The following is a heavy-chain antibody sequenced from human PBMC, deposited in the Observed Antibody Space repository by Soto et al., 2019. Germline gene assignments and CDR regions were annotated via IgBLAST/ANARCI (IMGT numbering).Heavy chain of an antibody. CDR3: APRLAFALAGQSISLDY. CDR2: IYWNDDK. D-gene: IGHD6-19*01. CDR1: GFSLNTNGEG. V-gene: IGHV2-5*01. J-gene: IGHJ4*02. Sequence: QITLKESGPTLVKPTQTLTLTCTLSGFSLNTNGEGVGWIRQPPGKALEWLAHIYWNDDKRYTPSLKSRLTIAKDPSKNQVVLAMTNMDPVDTDTYYCAPRLAFALAGQSISLDYWGQGTLITVSS.